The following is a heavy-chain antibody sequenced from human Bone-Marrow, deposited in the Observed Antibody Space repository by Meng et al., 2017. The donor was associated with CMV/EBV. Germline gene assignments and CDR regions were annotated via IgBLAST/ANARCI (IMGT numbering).Heavy chain of an antibody. CDR1: NAW. Sequence: NAWMNWVSQAPGKGLEWVGRIKSKTDGGTTDYAAPVEGRFTISRDDSKNTLYLQMNSLKTEDTAVYYCTTDGTFYDILTGWTPVHYWGQGTLVTVSS. V-gene: IGHV3-15*07. CDR2: IKSKTDGGTT. D-gene: IGHD3-9*01. CDR3: TTDGTFYDILTGWTPVHY. J-gene: IGHJ4*02.